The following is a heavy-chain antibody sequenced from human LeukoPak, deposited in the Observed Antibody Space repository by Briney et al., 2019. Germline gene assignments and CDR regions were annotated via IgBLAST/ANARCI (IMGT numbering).Heavy chain of an antibody. CDR1: GGTFNTYT. CDR3: ARPTMPYYDSFGYYRDFDY. CDR2: IIPIHGTT. J-gene: IGHJ4*02. Sequence: SVKVSCKTSGGTFNTYTLNWVRQAPGQGLEWVGGIIPIHGTTNYAQKLQRRVTLTADESTSTAYMELSSLTSEDTAVYYCARPTMPYYDSFGYYRDFDYWGRGTLVTVSS. V-gene: IGHV1-69*13. D-gene: IGHD3-22*01.